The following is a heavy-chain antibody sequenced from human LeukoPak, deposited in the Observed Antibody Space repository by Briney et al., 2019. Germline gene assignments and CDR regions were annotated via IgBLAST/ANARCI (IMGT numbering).Heavy chain of an antibody. J-gene: IGHJ6*03. Sequence: GGSLRLSCAASGFTFSSYAMSWVRQAPGKGLEWVSAISGSGGNTYYADSVKGRFTISRDNAKKSVYLHMSSLRAEDTALYYCARLSAYYYGSYFYYYMDVWGKGTTVTVSS. V-gene: IGHV3-23*01. CDR3: ARLSAYYYGSYFYYYMDV. CDR2: ISGSGGNT. CDR1: GFTFSSYA. D-gene: IGHD3-10*01.